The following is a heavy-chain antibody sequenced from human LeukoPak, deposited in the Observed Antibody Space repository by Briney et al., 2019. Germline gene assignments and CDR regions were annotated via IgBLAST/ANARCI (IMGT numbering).Heavy chain of an antibody. CDR1: GLTSSSVG. D-gene: IGHD2-2*01. CDR3: AKGGCSSTTCYLANP. Sequence: QPAGSLKLSSAASGLTSSSVGLHGAPQAPGKGLGWVPVISYDGTIRNYADSVKGRFTISRDNSKNTLYLQMNSLTAEDTALYYCAKGGCSSTTCYLANPWGQGTLVTVSS. CDR2: ISYDGTIR. V-gene: IGHV3-30*18. J-gene: IGHJ5*02.